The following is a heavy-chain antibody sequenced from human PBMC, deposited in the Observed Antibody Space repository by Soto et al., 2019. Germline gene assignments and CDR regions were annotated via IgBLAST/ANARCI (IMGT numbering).Heavy chain of an antibody. D-gene: IGHD5-18*01. V-gene: IGHV1-3*01. CDR3: ARDVGYGLIDY. CDR1: GYTFTSYA. CDR2: INAGNGNT. Sequence: ASVKVSCKASGYTFTSYAMHWVLQAPGQRLEWMGWINAGNGNTKYSQKLQGRVTMTTDASTSTAYMELRSLRSDDTAVYYCARDVGYGLIDYWGQGTLVTVSS. J-gene: IGHJ4*02.